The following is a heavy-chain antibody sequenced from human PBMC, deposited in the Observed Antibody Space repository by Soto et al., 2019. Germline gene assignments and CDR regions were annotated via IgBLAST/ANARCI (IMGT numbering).Heavy chain of an antibody. V-gene: IGHV4-59*01. CDR3: ATVPVDTSMIYWVDP. CDR2: VYYGGHT. Sequence: SETLSLTCSVSGSDITTYYWSWLRQSPGKGLEWIGYVYYGGHTNYSPSLKSRVTISVDTSKNQFSLTLNSLTAADTAVYYCATVPVDTSMIYWVDPWGQGTLVTVSS. D-gene: IGHD3-16*01. CDR1: GSDITTYY. J-gene: IGHJ5*02.